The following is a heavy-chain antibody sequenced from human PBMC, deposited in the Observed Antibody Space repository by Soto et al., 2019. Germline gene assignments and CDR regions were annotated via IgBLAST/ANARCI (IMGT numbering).Heavy chain of an antibody. Sequence: GGSLRLSCAASGFPFVNFAMSWVRQAPGKGLEWVSSIDRSGDITFYAGSVKDRFSISRDNSRNTLFLLMNNLRADDSAMYYCTKASRAHAPTGLFFDSWGPGTLLKVSS. J-gene: IGHJ4*01. CDR3: TKASRAHAPTGLFFDS. D-gene: IGHD1-1*01. V-gene: IGHV3-23*01. CDR1: GFPFVNFA. CDR2: IDRSGDIT.